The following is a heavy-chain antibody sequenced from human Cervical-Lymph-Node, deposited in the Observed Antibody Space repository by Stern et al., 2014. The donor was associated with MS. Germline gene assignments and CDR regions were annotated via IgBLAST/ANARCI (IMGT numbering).Heavy chain of an antibody. CDR1: GFTLTTSGMC. CDR2: IDWDDDK. CDR3: ARTRFSSGWYYFDY. Sequence: QVTLRQSGPALVRPTQSLKLSCTFSGFTLTTSGMCVAWIRPPPGTALEWLARIDWDDDKYYSPSLKTRLTISKDTSINQVVLTMTNMDPVDTATYYGARTRFSSGWYYFDYWGQGTLVTVSS. D-gene: IGHD6-19*01. V-gene: IGHV2-70*15. J-gene: IGHJ4*02.